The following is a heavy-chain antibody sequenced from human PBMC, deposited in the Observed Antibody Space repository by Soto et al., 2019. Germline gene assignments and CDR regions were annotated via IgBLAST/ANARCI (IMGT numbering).Heavy chain of an antibody. CDR2: ITYNGGNI. V-gene: IGHV3-23*01. CDR3: ASAMYCDGSLCYTPRYSYYYYGMDV. Sequence: EVQLLESGGGLVQSGGSLRLSCAASGFTFSSFAMSWVRQAPGKGLEWVSSITYNGGNIYYADSAQGRFTVSRDNSKDTLFLQMNSLRADDTAVYYCASAMYCDGSLCYTPRYSYYYYGMDVWGQGTTVTVAS. J-gene: IGHJ6*02. CDR1: GFTFSSFA. D-gene: IGHD3-16*02.